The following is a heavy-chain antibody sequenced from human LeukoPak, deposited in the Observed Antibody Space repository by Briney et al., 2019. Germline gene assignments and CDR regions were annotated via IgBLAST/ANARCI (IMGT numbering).Heavy chain of an antibody. V-gene: IGHV3-23*01. CDR1: GFTFSGYA. Sequence: GVSVRLSCAASGFTFSGYAMSWVRQAPGKGLKWLSTITGGAENTYYADSVKGRFTISRDNSKNTVYLQMNSLRAEDTAVYYCAKVLSGSQDYWGQGTLVTVFS. D-gene: IGHD1-26*01. CDR3: AKVLSGSQDY. J-gene: IGHJ4*02. CDR2: ITGGAENT.